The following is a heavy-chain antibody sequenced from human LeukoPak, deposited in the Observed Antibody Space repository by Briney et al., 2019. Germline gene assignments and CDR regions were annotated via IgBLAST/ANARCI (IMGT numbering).Heavy chain of an antibody. V-gene: IGHV1-18*01. CDR3: ARAPDYYYDSSGPHFDY. CDR1: GYTFTSYG. Sequence: ASVKVSCKASGYTFTSYGISWVRQAPGQGLEWMGWISAYNGNTNYAQKLQGRVTMTTDTSTTTAYMELRSLRSDDTAVYYCARAPDYYYDSSGPHFDYWGQGTLVTVSS. CDR2: ISAYNGNT. D-gene: IGHD3-22*01. J-gene: IGHJ4*02.